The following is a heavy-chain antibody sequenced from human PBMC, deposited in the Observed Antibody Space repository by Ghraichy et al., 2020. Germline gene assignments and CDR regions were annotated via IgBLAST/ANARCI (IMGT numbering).Heavy chain of an antibody. D-gene: IGHD1-26*01. CDR1: GGSISSYY. V-gene: IGHV4-59*01. Sequence: SETLSLTCTVSGGSISSYYWSWIRQPPGKGLEWIGYIYYSGSTNYNPSLKSRVTISVDTSKNQFSLKLSSVTAADTAMYYCARGEGLGGYFDYWGQGTLVTVSS. CDR2: IYYSGST. J-gene: IGHJ4*02. CDR3: ARGEGLGGYFDY.